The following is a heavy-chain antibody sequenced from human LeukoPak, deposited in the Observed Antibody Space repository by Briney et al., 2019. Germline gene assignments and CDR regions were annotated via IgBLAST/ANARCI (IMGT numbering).Heavy chain of an antibody. D-gene: IGHD3-9*01. Sequence: GGSLRLSCAASGFTFSSYSMNWVRQAPGKGLEWVSSISSSSSYIYYADSVKGRFTISRDNAKNSLYLQMNSLRAEDTAVYYCARVNDILTGYPVDYFDYWGQGTPVTVSS. CDR3: ARVNDILTGYPVDYFDY. J-gene: IGHJ4*02. CDR2: ISSSSSYI. CDR1: GFTFSSYS. V-gene: IGHV3-21*01.